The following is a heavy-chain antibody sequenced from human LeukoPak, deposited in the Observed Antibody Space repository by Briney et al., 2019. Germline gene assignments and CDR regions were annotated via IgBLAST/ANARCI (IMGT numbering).Heavy chain of an antibody. CDR2: ITSNGGSA. D-gene: IGHD2-2*02. CDR3: ARENCDSTTCYKTIDY. Sequence: GGSLRLSCAVSGFTFSIYAMHWVRQPPGKGLEYVSAITSNGGSAYYANSVKGRFTISRDNSKNTLYLQMGSLRAEDMAVYYCARENCDSTTCYKTIDYWGQGTLVTVSS. V-gene: IGHV3-64*01. J-gene: IGHJ4*02. CDR1: GFTFSIYA.